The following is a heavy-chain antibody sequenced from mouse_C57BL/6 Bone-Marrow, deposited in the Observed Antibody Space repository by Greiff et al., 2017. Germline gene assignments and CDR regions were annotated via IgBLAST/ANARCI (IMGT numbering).Heavy chain of an antibody. Sequence: QVQLQQSGAELARPGASVKLSCKASGYTFTSYGISWVKQRTGQGLEWIGEIYPRSGNTYYNEKFKGKATLTADKSSSTAYMELRSLTSEDSAVYFCAIPGYYVGWYFDVWGTETTVTVSS. D-gene: IGHD2-3*01. J-gene: IGHJ1*03. CDR1: GYTFTSYG. CDR3: AIPGYYVGWYFDV. CDR2: IYPRSGNT. V-gene: IGHV1-81*01.